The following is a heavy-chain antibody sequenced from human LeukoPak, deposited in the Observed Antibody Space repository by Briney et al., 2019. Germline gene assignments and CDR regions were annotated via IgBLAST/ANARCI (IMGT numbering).Heavy chain of an antibody. CDR3: ARAVGNHFDY. V-gene: IGHV3-48*01. J-gene: IGHJ4*02. CDR1: GFTFSTYS. CDR2: ISYSSSPI. Sequence: GGSLRLSCAASGFTFSTYSMKWVRQAPGKGLECVSYISYSSSPIYYADSVKGRFTISGDNAKNSLYLQMNSLRAEDTAVYYCARAVGNHFDYWGQGTLVTVSS. D-gene: IGHD4-23*01.